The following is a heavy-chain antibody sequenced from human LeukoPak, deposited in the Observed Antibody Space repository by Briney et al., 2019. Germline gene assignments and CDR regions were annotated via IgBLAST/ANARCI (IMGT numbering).Heavy chain of an antibody. J-gene: IGHJ4*02. Sequence: ASVKVSCKVSGYTLTELSMHWVRQAPGKGLEWMGGFDPEDGETIYAQKFQGRVTMTEDTSTDTAYMELSSLRSEDTAVYYCATVQVVVPAAMFDYWAREPWSPSPQ. CDR1: GYTLTELS. CDR3: ATVQVVVPAAMFDY. CDR2: FDPEDGET. V-gene: IGHV1-24*01. D-gene: IGHD2-2*01.